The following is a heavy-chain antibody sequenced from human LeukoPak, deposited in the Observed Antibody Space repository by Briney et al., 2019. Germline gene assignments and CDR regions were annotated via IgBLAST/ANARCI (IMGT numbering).Heavy chain of an antibody. CDR1: GGSFSGYY. D-gene: IGHD2-2*03. Sequence: PSETLSLTCAVYGGSFSGYYWSWIRQPPGKGLEWIGEINHSGSTNYNPSLKSRVTISVDTSKNQFSLKLSSMTAADTAVYYCARGTPGYCSSTSCPGGWFDPWGQGTLVTVSS. V-gene: IGHV4-34*01. CDR3: ARGTPGYCSSTSCPGGWFDP. CDR2: INHSGST. J-gene: IGHJ5*02.